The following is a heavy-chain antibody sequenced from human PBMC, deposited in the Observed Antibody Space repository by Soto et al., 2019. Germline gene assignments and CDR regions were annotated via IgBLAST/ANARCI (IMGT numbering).Heavy chain of an antibody. CDR1: GGPITNYY. D-gene: IGHD3-22*01. CDR3: ARSGSRITMRFGA. V-gene: IGHV4-59*01. CDR2: VYYSGTT. J-gene: IGHJ6*02. Sequence: SDTLSLTFTVSGGPITNYYWSWIRQPPGKGLEWIGYVYYSGTTNYNPSLKSRVTMSVDTSKNQISLQLNSVTAADTAVYFCARSGSRITMRFGAWGQGTTVTVSS.